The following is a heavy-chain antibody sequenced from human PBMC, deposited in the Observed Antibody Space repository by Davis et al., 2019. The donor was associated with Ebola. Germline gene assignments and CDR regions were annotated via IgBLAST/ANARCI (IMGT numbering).Heavy chain of an antibody. V-gene: IGHV3-13*01. J-gene: IGHJ4*02. Sequence: PGGSLRLSCAASGFTFRSYDMHWVRQGTGKGLEWVSAIGTAGDTYYPGSVKGRFTISRENAKNSLYLQMNSLRAEDTAVYYCARVRFGDTAVDYWGQGTLVTVSS. CDR2: IGTAGDT. CDR1: GFTFRSYD. D-gene: IGHD5-18*01. CDR3: ARVRFGDTAVDY.